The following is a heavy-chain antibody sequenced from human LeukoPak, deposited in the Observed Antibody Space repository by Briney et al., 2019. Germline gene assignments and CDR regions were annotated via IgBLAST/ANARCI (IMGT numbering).Heavy chain of an antibody. J-gene: IGHJ4*02. CDR1: GYTFTSYG. CDR2: ISAYNGNT. D-gene: IGHD2-15*01. V-gene: IGHV1-18*01. Sequence: ASVKVSCKASGYTFTSYGISWVRQAPGQGLEWMGWISAYNGNTNYAQKLQGRVTMTTDTSTSTAYMELRSLRSDDTAVYYCARDLEPHCSGGSCYYDYWGQGTLVTVSS. CDR3: ARDLEPHCSGGSCYYDY.